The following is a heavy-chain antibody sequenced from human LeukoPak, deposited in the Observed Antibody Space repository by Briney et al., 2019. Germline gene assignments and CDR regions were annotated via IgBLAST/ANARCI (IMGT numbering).Heavy chain of an antibody. CDR2: IKEDGSEK. V-gene: IGHV3-7*01. CDR3: ARGGDGYL. D-gene: IGHD5-24*01. CDR1: GFTFSRYW. Sequence: PGGSLRLSCAGSGFTFSRYWMSWVRQAPGKGLEWVAKIKEDGSEKYYVDSVKGRFTISRDNAKNSLYLQLNSLRVEDTAVYYCARGGDGYLWGQGTLVTVFS. J-gene: IGHJ4*02.